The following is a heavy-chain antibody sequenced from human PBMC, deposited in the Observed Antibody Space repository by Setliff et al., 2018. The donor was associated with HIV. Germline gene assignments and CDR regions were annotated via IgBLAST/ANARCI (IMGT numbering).Heavy chain of an antibody. V-gene: IGHV4-4*07. CDR3: ARGRGSY. CDR2: IFTSGST. Sequence: PSETLSLTCTVSGVSIDKNYWSWIRQPAGEGLEWIGHIFTSGSTTYNPSLKSRVSISLDTSKNQFSLKLSSVTAADTAVYYCARGRGSYWGQGTLVTVS. D-gene: IGHD1-26*01. CDR1: GVSIDKNY. J-gene: IGHJ4*02.